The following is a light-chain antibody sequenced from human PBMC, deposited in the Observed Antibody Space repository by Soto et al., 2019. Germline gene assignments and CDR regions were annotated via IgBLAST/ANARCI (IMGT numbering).Light chain of an antibody. CDR3: QQYYSTPPYT. Sequence: DIVMTQSPDSLAVSLGERATINCKSSQSVLYSSNNKNYLAWYQQKPGQPTKLLIYWASTRESGVPDRCGGSGSGTDFTLTISSLQAEDVAVYYGQQYYSTPPYTFGQGTKLEIK. CDR2: WAS. CDR1: QSVLYSSNNKNY. J-gene: IGKJ2*01. V-gene: IGKV4-1*01.